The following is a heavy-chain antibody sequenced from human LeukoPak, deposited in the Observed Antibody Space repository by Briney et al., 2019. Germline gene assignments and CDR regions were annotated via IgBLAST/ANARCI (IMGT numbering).Heavy chain of an antibody. CDR1: GFTFSSYW. CDR3: AREGRARGYFDY. D-gene: IGHD6-13*01. V-gene: IGHV3-74*01. CDR2: INSDRSST. J-gene: IGHJ4*02. Sequence: PGGSLRLSCAASGFTFSSYWMHWVRQAPGKGLVWVSRINSDRSSTSYADSVKGRFTISRDNAKNTLYLQMNSLRAEDTAVYYCAREGRARGYFDYWGQGTLVTVSS.